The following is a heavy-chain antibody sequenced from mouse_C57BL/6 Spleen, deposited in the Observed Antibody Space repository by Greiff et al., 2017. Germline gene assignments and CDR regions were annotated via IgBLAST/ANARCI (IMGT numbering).Heavy chain of an antibody. J-gene: IGHJ1*03. Sequence: VQLQQSGPELVKPGDSVKISCKASGYSFTGYFMNWVMQSHGKSLEWIGRINPYNGDTFYNQKFKGKATLTVDKSSSTAHMELRSLTSEDSAVYYCASSTVVATSRYFDVWGTGTTVTVSS. CDR1: GYSFTGYF. D-gene: IGHD1-1*01. CDR2: INPYNGDT. V-gene: IGHV1-20*01. CDR3: ASSTVVATSRYFDV.